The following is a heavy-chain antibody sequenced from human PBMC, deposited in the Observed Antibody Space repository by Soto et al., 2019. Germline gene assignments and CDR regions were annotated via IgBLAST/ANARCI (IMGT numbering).Heavy chain of an antibody. J-gene: IGHJ5*02. Sequence: QVQLVESGGGVVQPGRSLRLSCAASGFTFSSYAMHWVRQAPGKGLEWVAVISYDGSNKYYADSVKGRFTISRDNSKNTLYLQMNSLRAEDTAVYYCAREGQINWFDPWGQGTLVTVSS. CDR2: ISYDGSNK. V-gene: IGHV3-30-3*01. CDR3: AREGQINWFDP. CDR1: GFTFSSYA.